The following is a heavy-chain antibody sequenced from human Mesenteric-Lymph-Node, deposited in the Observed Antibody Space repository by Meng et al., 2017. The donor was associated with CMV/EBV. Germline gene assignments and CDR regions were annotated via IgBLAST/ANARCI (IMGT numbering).Heavy chain of an antibody. J-gene: IGHJ4*02. CDR3: ARGITGTTALNEYYFDY. CDR1: GYTFTSYD. Sequence: ASVKVSCKASGYTFTSYDINWVRQATGQGLEWMGWMNPNSGNTGYAQKFQGRVTMTRNTSISTAYMELSSLRSEDTAVYYCARGITGTTALNEYYFDYWGQGTLVTVSS. V-gene: IGHV1-8*01. D-gene: IGHD1-7*01. CDR2: MNPNSGNT.